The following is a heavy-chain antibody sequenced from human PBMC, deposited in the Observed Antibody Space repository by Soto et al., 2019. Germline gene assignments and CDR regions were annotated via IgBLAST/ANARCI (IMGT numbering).Heavy chain of an antibody. CDR1: GFIFSNYG. D-gene: IGHD6-6*01. Sequence: PGGSLRLSCAASGFIFSNYGMHWVRQAPGKGLEWVALISYDGSNKYYADSVKGRFTISRDNSKNTLSLTMNSLRAENTGVYYCERGRSSIASRWLVYYYYYGMDVWGQGTTVPVSS. CDR2: ISYDGSNK. CDR3: ERGRSSIASRWLVYYYYYGMDV. J-gene: IGHJ6*02. V-gene: IGHV3-30*19.